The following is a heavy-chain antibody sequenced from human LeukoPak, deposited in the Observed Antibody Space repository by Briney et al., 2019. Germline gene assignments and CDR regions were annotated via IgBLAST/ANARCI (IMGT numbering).Heavy chain of an antibody. CDR2: IIPIFGTA. V-gene: IGHV1-69*13. J-gene: IGHJ4*02. Sequence: GASVKVSSKASGGTFSSYAISWVRQAPGQGLEWMGGIIPIFGTANYAQKFQGRVTITADESTSTAYMELSSLRSEDTAVYYCARGARALDSSGYYGLYWGQGTLVTVSS. CDR3: ARGARALDSSGYYGLY. D-gene: IGHD3-22*01. CDR1: GGTFSSYA.